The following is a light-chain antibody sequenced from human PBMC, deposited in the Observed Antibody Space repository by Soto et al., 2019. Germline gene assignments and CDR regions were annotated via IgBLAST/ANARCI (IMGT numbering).Light chain of an antibody. CDR2: EVS. J-gene: IGLJ1*01. CDR1: SRDVGGYNY. Sequence: QSALTQPASVSGSPGQSITISCTGTSRDVGGYNYVSWYQLHPGKAPKLVIYEVSNRPSGVSHRFSGSKSGNTASLTISGLRPEDEADYYCNSYTNIRTSVFGTGTKLTVL. CDR3: NSYTNIRTSV. V-gene: IGLV2-14*03.